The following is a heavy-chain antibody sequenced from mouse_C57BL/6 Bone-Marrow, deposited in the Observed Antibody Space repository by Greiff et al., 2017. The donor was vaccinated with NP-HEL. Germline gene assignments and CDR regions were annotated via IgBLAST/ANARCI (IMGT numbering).Heavy chain of an antibody. D-gene: IGHD4-1*01. Sequence: EVQLQQSGPVLVKPGASVKMSCKASGYTFTDYYMNWVKQSHGKSLEWIGVINPYNGGTSYNQKFKGKATLTVDKSSSTAYMELNSLTSEDSAVYYCAKKLGRSWFAYWGQGTLVTVSA. J-gene: IGHJ3*01. CDR3: AKKLGRSWFAY. V-gene: IGHV1-19*01. CDR2: INPYNGGT. CDR1: GYTFTDYY.